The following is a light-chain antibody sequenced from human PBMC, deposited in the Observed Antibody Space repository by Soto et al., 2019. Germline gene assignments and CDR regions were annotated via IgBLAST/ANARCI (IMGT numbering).Light chain of an antibody. V-gene: IGKV1-33*01. CDR2: DAS. Sequence: DIQLTQSPSSLSASVGDRVTITCQASQDIRNYLHWYQQKPGKAPKLLIYDASNLETGVPSRFSGSGSGTDFTFTISRLQPEDIATYYCQQYDNLPLTFGGGTKVEIK. CDR3: QQYDNLPLT. J-gene: IGKJ4*01. CDR1: QDIRNY.